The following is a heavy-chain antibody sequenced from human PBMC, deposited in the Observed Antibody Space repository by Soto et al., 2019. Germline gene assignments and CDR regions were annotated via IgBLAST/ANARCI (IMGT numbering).Heavy chain of an antibody. CDR1: GYTFTSYA. CDR2: INAGNGNT. J-gene: IGHJ4*02. Sequence: QVQLVQSGAEVKKPGASVKVSCKASGYTFTSYAMHWVRQAPGQRLEWMGWINAGNGNTKYSQKFQGRVTITRDTSASTAYMELSSLRSEDTAVYYCARDFFGYCSSTSCYRTDYFDYWGQGTLVTVSS. CDR3: ARDFFGYCSSTSCYRTDYFDY. V-gene: IGHV1-3*01. D-gene: IGHD2-2*01.